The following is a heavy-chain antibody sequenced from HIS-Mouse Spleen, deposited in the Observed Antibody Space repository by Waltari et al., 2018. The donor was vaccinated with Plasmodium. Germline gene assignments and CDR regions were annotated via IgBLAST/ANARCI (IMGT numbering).Heavy chain of an antibody. CDR1: GGSISSSSYY. V-gene: IGHV4-39*07. Sequence: QLQLQESGPGLVKPSETLSLTCTVSGGSISSSSYYWGWIRQPPGKGLEWIGSIYYSGRTYSNPSLKIRVTISVDTSKNQFSLKLSSVTAADTAVYYCARDRITGTSYFDYWGQGTLVTVSS. CDR3: ARDRITGTSYFDY. D-gene: IGHD1-7*01. J-gene: IGHJ4*02. CDR2: IYYSGRT.